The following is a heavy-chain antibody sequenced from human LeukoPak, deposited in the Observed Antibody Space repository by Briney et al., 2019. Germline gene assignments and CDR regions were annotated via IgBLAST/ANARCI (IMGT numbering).Heavy chain of an antibody. D-gene: IGHD6-19*01. CDR3: VRDMTLAGTGPHFDS. CDR2: ISPEGGIT. Sequence: GGSLRLSCAPSAFTPSSNWMHGVRQDAGKGLIWVSRISPEGGITTYADPVKGRFTISRDNAKNTLYLQMDSLRAEDTALYYCVRDMTLAGTGPHFDSWGRGILVTVSS. CDR1: AFTPSSNW. J-gene: IGHJ4*02. V-gene: IGHV3-74*01.